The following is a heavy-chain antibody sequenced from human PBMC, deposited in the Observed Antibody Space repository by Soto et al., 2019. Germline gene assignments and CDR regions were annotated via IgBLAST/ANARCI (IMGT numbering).Heavy chain of an antibody. V-gene: IGHV1-69*13. CDR3: ASGWADVYYYYGMDV. Sequence: SVKVSCKASGGTFSSYAISWVRQAPGQGLEWMGGIIPIFGTANYAQKFQGRVTITADESTSTAYMELSSLRSEDTAVYYCASGWADVYYYYGMDVWGQGTTVTVSS. CDR1: GGTFSSYA. D-gene: IGHD6-19*01. CDR2: IIPIFGTA. J-gene: IGHJ6*02.